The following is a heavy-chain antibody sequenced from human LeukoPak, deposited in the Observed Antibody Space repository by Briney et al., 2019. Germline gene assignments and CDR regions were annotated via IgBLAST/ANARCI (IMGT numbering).Heavy chain of an antibody. J-gene: IGHJ4*02. V-gene: IGHV3-43*02. CDR2: ISGDGGST. CDR3: AKNYYDSSGYYYFDY. Sequence: GGSLRLSCAASGFTFDDYAMHWVRQAPGKGLEWVSLISGDGGSTYYADSVKGRFTISRDNSKNSLYLQMNSLRTEDTALYYCAKNYYDSSGYYYFDYWGQGTLVTVSS. D-gene: IGHD3-22*01. CDR1: GFTFDDYA.